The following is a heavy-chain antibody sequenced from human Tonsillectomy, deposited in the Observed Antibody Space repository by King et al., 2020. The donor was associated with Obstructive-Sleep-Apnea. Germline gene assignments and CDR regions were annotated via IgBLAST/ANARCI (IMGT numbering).Heavy chain of an antibody. V-gene: IGHV4-34*01. Sequence: VQLQQWGAGLLKPSETLSLTCAVYGGSFSGYYWSWIRQPPGKGLEWIGEINHSGSTNYNPSLKSRVTISVDTSKNQFSLKLSSVTAADTAVYYCARGPPYDYVWGSYRYGDFDYWGQGTLVTVSS. CDR1: GGSFSGYY. D-gene: IGHD3-16*02. CDR2: INHSGST. CDR3: ARGPPYDYVWGSYRYGDFDY. J-gene: IGHJ4*02.